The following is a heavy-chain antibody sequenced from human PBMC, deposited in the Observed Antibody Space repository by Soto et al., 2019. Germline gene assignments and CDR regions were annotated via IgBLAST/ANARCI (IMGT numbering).Heavy chain of an antibody. D-gene: IGHD5-18*01. CDR3: ARAPDTAMVHFDY. CDR1: GGSFSGYY. Sequence: TLSLTCAVYGGSFSGYYWSWIRQPPGKGLEWIGEINHSGSTNYNPSLKSRVTISVDTSKNQFSLKLSSVTAADTAVYYCARAPDTAMVHFDYWGQGTLVTVSS. CDR2: INHSGST. V-gene: IGHV4-34*01. J-gene: IGHJ4*02.